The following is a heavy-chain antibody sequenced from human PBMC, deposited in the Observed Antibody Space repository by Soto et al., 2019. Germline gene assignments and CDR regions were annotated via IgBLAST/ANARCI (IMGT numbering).Heavy chain of an antibody. CDR3: AREGTSGVGTTYDYYYSLHV. V-gene: IGHV1-69*01. D-gene: IGHD3-3*01. Sequence: QVQLVQSGAEVKKPGSSVKVSCKASGGTFNTYGITWVRQALGQGLEWMGVIIPLFGTPTYAQNFQGRISITPDESSSTVYMELSSLRSDDTAVYYCAREGTSGVGTTYDYYYSLHVCGHGTTVTVSS. CDR1: GGTFNTYG. CDR2: IIPLFGTP. J-gene: IGHJ6*02.